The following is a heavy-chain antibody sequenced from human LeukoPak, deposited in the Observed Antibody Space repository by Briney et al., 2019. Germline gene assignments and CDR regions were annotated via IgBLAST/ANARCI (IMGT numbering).Heavy chain of an antibody. V-gene: IGHV4-38-2*02. CDR2: IYHSGST. Sequence: SETLSLTCTVSGYSISSGYYWGWIRQPPGKGREWIGSIYHSGSTYYNPSLDSRVTISVDTSKNQFSLKLSSVTAADTSVYYCARATVVTLFDYWGQGTLVTVSS. D-gene: IGHD4-23*01. CDR3: ARATVVTLFDY. CDR1: GYSISSGYY. J-gene: IGHJ4*02.